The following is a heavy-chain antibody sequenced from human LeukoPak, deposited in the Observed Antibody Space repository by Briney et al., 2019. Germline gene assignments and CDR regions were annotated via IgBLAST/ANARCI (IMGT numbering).Heavy chain of an antibody. Sequence: GGSLRLSCAASGFTFSSYSMNWVRQAPGKGLEWVSYISSSSSTIYYADSVKGRFTISGDNSKNTLYLQMNSLRAEDTAVYYCAKEGRYFDWLLDYWGQGTLVTVSS. V-gene: IGHV3-48*01. D-gene: IGHD3-9*01. CDR2: ISSSSSTI. CDR1: GFTFSSYS. CDR3: AKEGRYFDWLLDY. J-gene: IGHJ4*02.